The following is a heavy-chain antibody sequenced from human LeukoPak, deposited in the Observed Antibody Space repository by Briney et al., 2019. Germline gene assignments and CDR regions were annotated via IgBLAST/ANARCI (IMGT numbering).Heavy chain of an antibody. V-gene: IGHV3-23*01. CDR1: GFTFSSYA. CDR2: ISGSGGST. D-gene: IGHD3-16*01. J-gene: IGHJ4*02. CDR3: ARGPLVTYYFDY. Sequence: GGSLRLSCAASGFTFSSYAMSWVRQAPGKGLEWVSGISGSGGSTYYADSVRGRFTISRDNSKNTLYLQMNSLRAEDTAVYYCARGPLVTYYFDYWGQGTLVTVSS.